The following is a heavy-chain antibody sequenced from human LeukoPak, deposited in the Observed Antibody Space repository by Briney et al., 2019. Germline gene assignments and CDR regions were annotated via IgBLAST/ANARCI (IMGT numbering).Heavy chain of an antibody. Sequence: GASVKVSCKPSGYTFTGYYMHWVRQAPGQGLEWMGWINPNSGGTNYAQKFQGRVTMTRDTSISTAYMELSRLRSDDTAVYYCARDNLIGVYSSSSFDYWGQGTLVTVSS. CDR2: INPNSGGT. CDR3: ARDNLIGVYSSSSFDY. V-gene: IGHV1-2*02. D-gene: IGHD6-13*01. J-gene: IGHJ4*02. CDR1: GYTFTGYY.